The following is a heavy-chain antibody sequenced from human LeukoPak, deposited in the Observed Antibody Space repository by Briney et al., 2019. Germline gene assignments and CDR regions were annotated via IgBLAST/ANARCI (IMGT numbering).Heavy chain of an antibody. Sequence: GGSVRLSCAASGFTFSTYSMNWVRQAPGKGLDWVSSISGSSTNIYYADSVKGRFTISRDNAKNSLYLQMNSLRAEDTAVYYCARESYYDFWSGYYHPPYNWFDPWGQGTLVTVSS. V-gene: IGHV3-21*01. J-gene: IGHJ5*02. CDR3: ARESYYDFWSGYYHPPYNWFDP. D-gene: IGHD3-3*01. CDR1: GFTFSTYS. CDR2: ISGSSTNI.